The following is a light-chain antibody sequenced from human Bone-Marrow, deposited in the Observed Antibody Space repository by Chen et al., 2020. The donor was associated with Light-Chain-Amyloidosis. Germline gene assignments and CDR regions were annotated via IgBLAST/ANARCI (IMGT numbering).Light chain of an antibody. J-gene: IGKJ2*01. CDR3: QQYGSSPYT. CDR1: QSVSSGF. V-gene: IGKV3-20*01. CDR2: SAS. Sequence: EIVLTQSPGTLSLSPGDRATLPCRASQSVSSGFLAWYQQIPGQAPRLLIHSASSRATGTPDRFRGSGYGTDFILSITRLEPEDFAVYYCQQYGSSPYTFGQGTKLEMK.